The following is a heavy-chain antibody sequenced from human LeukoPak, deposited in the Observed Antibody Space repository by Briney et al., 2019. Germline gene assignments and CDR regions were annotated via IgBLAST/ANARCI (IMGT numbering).Heavy chain of an antibody. CDR3: ARMNYISTGWGAPFDY. J-gene: IGHJ4*02. D-gene: IGHD1-7*01. CDR1: GFTFSSYA. V-gene: IGHV3-23*01. Sequence: GGSLRLSCAASGFTFSSYAMSWVRQAPGEGLEWVSAISGSGGSTYYADSVKGRFTISRDNSKNTLYLQMNSLRAEDTAVYYCARMNYISTGWGAPFDYWGQGVLVTVSS. CDR2: ISGSGGST.